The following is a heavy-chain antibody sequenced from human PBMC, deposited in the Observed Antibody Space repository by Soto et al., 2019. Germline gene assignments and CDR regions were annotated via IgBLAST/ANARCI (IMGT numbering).Heavy chain of an antibody. J-gene: IGHJ4*02. D-gene: IGHD4-17*01. CDR2: IYPGDSDT. Sequence: PGESLKISCKGSGYSFTSYWIGWVRQMPGKGLEWMGIIYPGDSDTRYSPSFXGQVTISADKSISTAYLQWSSLKASDTAMYYCARPPPNDYGDYLYYFDYWGQGTLVTVSS. CDR3: ARPPPNDYGDYLYYFDY. V-gene: IGHV5-51*01. CDR1: GYSFTSYW.